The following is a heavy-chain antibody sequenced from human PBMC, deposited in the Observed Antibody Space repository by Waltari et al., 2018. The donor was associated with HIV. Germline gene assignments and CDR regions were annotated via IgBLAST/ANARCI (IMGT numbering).Heavy chain of an antibody. CDR2: INAGNGNT. Sequence: QVQLVQSGAEVKKPGASVKVSCKASGYPFDKYAIHWVRQAPGQRLQCMGWINAGNGNTKYSQKFQGRVTITRDTSTNTAYLEVSSLRSEDTAVYYCARDPSVRTITGNTGYFDYWGQGTLVTVSS. CDR3: ARDPSVRTITGNTGYFDY. D-gene: IGHD1-20*01. J-gene: IGHJ4*02. CDR1: GYPFDKYA. V-gene: IGHV1-3*01.